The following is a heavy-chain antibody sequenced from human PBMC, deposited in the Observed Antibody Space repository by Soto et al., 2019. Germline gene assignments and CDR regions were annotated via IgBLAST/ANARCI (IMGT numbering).Heavy chain of an antibody. D-gene: IGHD6-13*01. CDR2: IVVGSGNT. V-gene: IGHV1-58*01. J-gene: IGHJ4*02. CDR3: AAHTVYSSSLYQHPDFDY. CDR1: GFTFTSSA. Sequence: QMQLVQSGPEVKKPGTSVKVSCKASGFTFTSSAVQWVRQARGQRLEWIGWIVVGSGNTNYAQKFQERVTITRDISTSTGYMELSSLRSEDTAVYYCAAHTVYSSSLYQHPDFDYWGQGTLVTLSS.